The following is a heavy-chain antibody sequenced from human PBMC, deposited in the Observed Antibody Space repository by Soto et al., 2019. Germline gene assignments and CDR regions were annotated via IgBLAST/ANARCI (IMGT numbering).Heavy chain of an antibody. Sequence: QVQLVESGGGVVQPGRSLRLSCAASGFTFRSYGMHWVRQAPAKGLERVAVISYDGSNKYYEDSVKGRFTISRDNSKNTLYLQMNSLRAEDTGVYYCAKGGVGSTSNAFDIWGQGTMVTVSS. CDR1: GFTFRSYG. CDR2: ISYDGSNK. V-gene: IGHV3-30*18. CDR3: AKGGVGSTSNAFDI. D-gene: IGHD1-26*01. J-gene: IGHJ3*02.